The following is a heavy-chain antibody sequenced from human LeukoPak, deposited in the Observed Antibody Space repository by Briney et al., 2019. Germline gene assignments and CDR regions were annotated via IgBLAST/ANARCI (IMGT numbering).Heavy chain of an antibody. CDR3: AEGMNYDFWSGPENYYGMDV. J-gene: IGHJ6*02. Sequence: GGSLRLSCAASGFTFSSYAMSWVRQAPGKGLEWVSTISGSGGSTYYADSVKGRFTISRDNSKNTLYLQMNSLRAEDTAVYYCAEGMNYDFWSGPENYYGMDVWGQGTTVTVSS. CDR1: GFTFSSYA. CDR2: ISGSGGST. D-gene: IGHD3-3*01. V-gene: IGHV3-23*01.